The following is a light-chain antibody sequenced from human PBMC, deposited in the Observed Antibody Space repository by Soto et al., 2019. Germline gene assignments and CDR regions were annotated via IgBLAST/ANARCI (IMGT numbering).Light chain of an antibody. CDR3: QQRGEWPPGAT. CDR1: QSVSSSY. V-gene: IGKV3D-20*02. J-gene: IGKJ5*01. CDR2: GAS. Sequence: PGERVTLSCRASQSVSSSYLTWYQQKPGQAPRLLIYGASTRATGIPARFSGSGSGTDFTLTISSLEPEDFAVYYCQQRGEWPPGATFGQGTRLEIK.